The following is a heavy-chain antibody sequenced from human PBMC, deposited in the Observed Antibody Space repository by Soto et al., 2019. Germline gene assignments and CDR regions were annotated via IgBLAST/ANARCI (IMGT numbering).Heavy chain of an antibody. D-gene: IGHD3-3*01. CDR1: GGAISGHY. Sequence: SETLSLTCTVTGGAISGHYWTWMRQSAGGGLEWIGRIYSSGSTNYNPSLKSRVTISLDTSMNHFSLRLSSVTAADTAVYYCARGQRFSDWFDPWGQGTLVTVSS. CDR2: IYSSGST. V-gene: IGHV4-4*07. J-gene: IGHJ5*02. CDR3: ARGQRFSDWFDP.